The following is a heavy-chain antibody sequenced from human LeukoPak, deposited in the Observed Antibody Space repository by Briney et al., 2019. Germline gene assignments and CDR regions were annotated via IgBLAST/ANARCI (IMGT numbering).Heavy chain of an antibody. D-gene: IGHD2-15*01. CDR1: GFTVSSNY. Sequence: PGGSLRLSCAASGFTVSSNYMSWVRQAPGKGLEWVSVIYSGGSTYYADSVKGRFTISRDNAKKTLYLQMNSLRAEDTAVYYCVAGCSGGSCYPGYWGQGTLVTVSS. CDR2: IYSGGST. J-gene: IGHJ4*02. V-gene: IGHV3-53*01. CDR3: VAGCSGGSCYPGY.